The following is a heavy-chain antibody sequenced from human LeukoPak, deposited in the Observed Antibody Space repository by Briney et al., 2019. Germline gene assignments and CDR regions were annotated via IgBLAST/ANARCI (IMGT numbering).Heavy chain of an antibody. D-gene: IGHD6-19*01. Sequence: PSETLSLTCGVYGGSFNGYYWSWIRQSPGGGLEWIGEINQRGTTNYNPSLKSRVTISVDTSRSQFALKLSSVTAADTGVYYCATKYSVAVAANPPYFDNWGQGTLVTVSS. V-gene: IGHV4-34*01. CDR3: ATKYSVAVAANPPYFDN. J-gene: IGHJ4*02. CDR1: GGSFNGYY. CDR2: INQRGTT.